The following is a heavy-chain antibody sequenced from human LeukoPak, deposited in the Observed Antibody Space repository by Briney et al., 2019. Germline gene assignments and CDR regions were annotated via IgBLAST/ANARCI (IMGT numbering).Heavy chain of an antibody. CDR1: GGSFSGYY. D-gene: IGHD4-17*01. CDR2: INHSGST. V-gene: IGHV4-34*01. CDR3: ARATSTNGDPSPFDY. Sequence: SETLSLTCAVYGGSFSGYYWSWIRQPPGKGLERMGEINHSGSTNYNPSLKSRVTISVDTSKNQFSLKLSSVTAADTAVYYCARATSTNGDPSPFDYWGQGTLVTVSS. J-gene: IGHJ4*02.